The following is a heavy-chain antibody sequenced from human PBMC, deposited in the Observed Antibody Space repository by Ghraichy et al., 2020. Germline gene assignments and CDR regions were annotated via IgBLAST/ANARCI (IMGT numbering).Heavy chain of an antibody. V-gene: IGHV3-48*01. Sequence: LSLTCEGAGFSFSDYSMIWVRLTPRKALEWVSYITGSSITIFYTDSVKGRFTISRDNAKNSLYLQMNSLRAEDTAVYYCARLPLPRRAAVGDWYFDLWGRGTLVTVSS. D-gene: IGHD6-13*01. CDR3: ARLPLPRRAAVGDWYFDL. CDR2: ITGSSITI. J-gene: IGHJ2*01. CDR1: GFSFSDYS.